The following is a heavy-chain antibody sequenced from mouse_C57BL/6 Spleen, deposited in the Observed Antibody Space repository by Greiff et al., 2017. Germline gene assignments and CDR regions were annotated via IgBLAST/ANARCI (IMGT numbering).Heavy chain of an antibody. J-gene: IGHJ1*03. CDR2: IDRSDSET. V-gene: IGHV1-52*01. Sequence: QVQLQQPGAELVRPGSSVKLSCKASGYTFTSYWMHWVKQRPIQGLEWIGNIDRSDSETYYNQKFKDKGTLTVDKSSSTTYMQLSSLTSEDSAVYYCARQDYGSSYGYFDVWGTGTTVTVSS. D-gene: IGHD1-1*01. CDR1: GYTFTSYW. CDR3: ARQDYGSSYGYFDV.